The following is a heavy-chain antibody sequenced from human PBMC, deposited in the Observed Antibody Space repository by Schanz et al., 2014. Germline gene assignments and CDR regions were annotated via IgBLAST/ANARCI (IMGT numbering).Heavy chain of an antibody. CDR3: ARLPVGYGSGIWDV. CDR1: GFTFSSYA. V-gene: IGHV3-30-3*01. Sequence: QVQLLQFGGGVVQPGRSLRLSCAASGFTFSSYAMHWVRQAPGKGLEWVALISNDGSIKYYADSVEGRFTISRDNSRNTLYLHMNTLRAEDTAVYYCARLPVGYGSGIWDVWGQGTSVTVSS. D-gene: IGHD3-10*01. J-gene: IGHJ6*02. CDR2: ISNDGSIK.